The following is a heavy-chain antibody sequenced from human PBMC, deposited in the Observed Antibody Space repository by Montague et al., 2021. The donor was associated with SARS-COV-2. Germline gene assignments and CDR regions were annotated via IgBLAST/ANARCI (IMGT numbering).Heavy chain of an antibody. Sequence: SETLSLTCNVSGDSITNTRYFWGWIRQPPGKALEWIGSIYHNRKTYYNPSLERRALLSIDTSKNRFSLRLSSVIASDTAVYYCAVELNYFFDYWGQGFLVSVSS. CDR3: AVELNYFFDY. D-gene: IGHD1-7*01. CDR2: IYHNRKT. J-gene: IGHJ4*02. V-gene: IGHV4-39*01. CDR1: GDSITNTRYF.